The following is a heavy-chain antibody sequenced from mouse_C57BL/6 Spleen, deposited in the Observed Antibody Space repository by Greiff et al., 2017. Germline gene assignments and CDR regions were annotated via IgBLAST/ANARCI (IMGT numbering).Heavy chain of an antibody. J-gene: IGHJ2*01. CDR3: ARIYYDYDGPPDY. CDR1: GYTFTSYW. Sequence: QVQLQQPGAELVRPGSSVKLSCKASGYTFTSYWMHWVKQRPIQGLEWIGNIDPSDSETHYNQKFKDKATLTVDKSSSTAYMQLSSLTSEDSAVYYCARIYYDYDGPPDYWGQGTTLTVSS. CDR2: IDPSDSET. D-gene: IGHD2-4*01. V-gene: IGHV1-52*01.